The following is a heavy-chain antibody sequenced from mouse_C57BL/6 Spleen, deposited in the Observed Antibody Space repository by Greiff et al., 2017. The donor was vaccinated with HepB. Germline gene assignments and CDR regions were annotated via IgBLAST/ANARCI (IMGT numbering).Heavy chain of an antibody. D-gene: IGHD1-1*01. CDR2: IWSGGST. V-gene: IGHV2-2*01. Sequence: QVQLKESGPGLVQPSQSLSITCTVSGFSLTSYGVHWVRQSPGKGLEWLGVIWSGGSTDYNAAFISRLSISKDNSKSQVFFKMNSLQADDTAIYYCVRKDYGSSPYAMDYWGQGTSVTVSS. CDR3: VRKDYGSSPYAMDY. J-gene: IGHJ4*01. CDR1: GFSLTSYG.